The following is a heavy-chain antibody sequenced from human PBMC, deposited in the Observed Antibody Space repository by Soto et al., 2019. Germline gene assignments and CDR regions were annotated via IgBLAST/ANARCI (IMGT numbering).Heavy chain of an antibody. V-gene: IGHV4-59*12. CDR3: ARVPDR. Sequence: SETLSLTCTVSGGSISSYYWSWMRQPPGKGLEWIGYIYYSGSTNYNPSLKSRVTISVDTSKNQFSLKLSSVTAADTAVYYCARVPDRWGQGTLVTVSS. D-gene: IGHD2-2*01. CDR2: IYYSGST. J-gene: IGHJ5*02. CDR1: GGSISSYY.